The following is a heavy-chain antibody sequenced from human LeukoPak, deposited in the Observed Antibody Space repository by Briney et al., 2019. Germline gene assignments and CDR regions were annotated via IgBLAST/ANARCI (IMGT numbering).Heavy chain of an antibody. V-gene: IGHV1-46*01. CDR3: ARDPEDINYYYYYYMDV. CDR2: INPSGGST. Sequence: ASVKVACKASGYTFTSYYMHWVRQAPGQGLEWMGIINPSGGSTSYAQKFQGRVTMTRDTSTSTVYMELSRLRSDDTAVYYCARDPEDINYYYYYYMDVWGKGTTVTVSS. CDR1: GYTFTSYY. J-gene: IGHJ6*03.